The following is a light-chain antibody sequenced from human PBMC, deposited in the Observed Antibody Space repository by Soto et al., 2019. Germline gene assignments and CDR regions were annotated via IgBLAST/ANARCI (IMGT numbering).Light chain of an antibody. Sequence: DIQMTQSPSSLSASVGDTVTITCRASQGISNFLAWYQQRPGTVPRFLIYAASTLHSGVPSRFSGSGSGTHFTLTINNRQPEDFATYYCQKYDRAPYTFGQGTKLQIK. CDR3: QKYDRAPYT. J-gene: IGKJ2*01. V-gene: IGKV1-27*01. CDR1: QGISNF. CDR2: AAS.